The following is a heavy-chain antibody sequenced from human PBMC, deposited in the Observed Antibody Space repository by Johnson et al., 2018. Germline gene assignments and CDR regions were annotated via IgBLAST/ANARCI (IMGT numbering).Heavy chain of an antibody. CDR3: ARGKVRGVVRGVIISDYYYMDV. D-gene: IGHD3-10*01. V-gene: IGHV1-3*01. CDR1: GYTFTSYA. Sequence: QVQLVQSGAEVKKPGASVKVSCKASGYTFTSYAMHWVRQAPGQRLEWMGWINAGNGNTKYSQKFQGRVTITRDKSASTAHMELSSLRSEDTAVYYCARGKVRGVVRGVIISDYYYMDVWGKGTTVTVSS. J-gene: IGHJ6*03. CDR2: INAGNGNT.